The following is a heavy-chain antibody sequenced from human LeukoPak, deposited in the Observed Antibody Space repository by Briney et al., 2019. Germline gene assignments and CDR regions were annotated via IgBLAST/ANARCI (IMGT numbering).Heavy chain of an antibody. CDR2: ISGGGFGT. V-gene: IGHV3-23*01. CDR1: GFTFSNYA. CDR3: VQMAPYCGGDCYFDY. J-gene: IGHJ4*02. D-gene: IGHD2-21*02. Sequence: PGGSLRLSCAASGFTFSNYAMSWVRQAPGKGLEWVSAISGGGFGTYYADSVKGRFTISRDNPKNTLYLQTNSLRAEDTAVYYCVQMAPYCGGDCYFDYWGQGTLVTVSS.